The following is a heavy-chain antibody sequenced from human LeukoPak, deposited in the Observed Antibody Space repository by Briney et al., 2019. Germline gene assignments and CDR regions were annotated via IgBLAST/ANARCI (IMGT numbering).Heavy chain of an antibody. CDR1: GGPISSYY. D-gene: IGHD1-26*01. V-gene: IGHV4-4*07. J-gene: IGHJ6*04. Sequence: PSETLSLTCTVSGGPISSYYWSWIRQPAGKGLEWIGRIYTSGSTNYNPSLKSRVTMSVDTSKNQFSLKLSSVTAADTAVYYCARVSSDYSGSYWRQVDVWGKGTTVTISS. CDR2: IYTSGST. CDR3: ARVSSDYSGSYWRQVDV.